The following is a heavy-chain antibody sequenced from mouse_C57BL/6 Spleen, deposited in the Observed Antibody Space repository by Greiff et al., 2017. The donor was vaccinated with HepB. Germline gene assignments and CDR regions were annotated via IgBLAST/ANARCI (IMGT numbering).Heavy chain of an antibody. CDR1: GYTFTSYW. Sequence: QVQLQQPGAELVKPGASVKLSCKASGYTFTSYWMQWVKQRPGQGLEWIGEIDPSDSYTNYNQKFKGKATLTVDTSSSTAYMQLSSLTSEDSAVYYCARGGYGSSYEVYWGQGTTLTVSS. CDR2: IDPSDSYT. V-gene: IGHV1-50*01. D-gene: IGHD1-1*01. J-gene: IGHJ2*01. CDR3: ARGGYGSSYEVY.